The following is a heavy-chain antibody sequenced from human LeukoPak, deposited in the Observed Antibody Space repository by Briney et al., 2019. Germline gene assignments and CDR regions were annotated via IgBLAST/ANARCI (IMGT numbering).Heavy chain of an antibody. J-gene: IGHJ4*02. V-gene: IGHV1-2*02. CDR3: ARVQIAESRLHLLDH. CDR2: VNTNSGGT. D-gene: IGHD2-21*01. CDR1: GYSFTDYY. Sequence: ASVKVSCKASGYSFTDYYIYWLRQAPGQGPEWMGWVNTNSGGTQYVKKFQGRVSMTRDTSSSTAYMELSRLTSDDAAIYYCARVQIAESRLHLLDHWGQGTLVTVSS.